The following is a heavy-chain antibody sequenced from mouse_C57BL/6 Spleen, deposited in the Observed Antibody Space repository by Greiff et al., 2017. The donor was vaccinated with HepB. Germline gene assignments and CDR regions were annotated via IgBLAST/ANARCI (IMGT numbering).Heavy chain of an antibody. J-gene: IGHJ2*01. CDR3: AREGGYDGYYFDY. Sequence: QVHVKQSGAELARPGASVKMSCKASGYTFTSYTMHWVKQRPGQGLEWIGYINPSSGYTKYNQKFKDKATLTADKSSSTAYMQLSSLTSEDSAVYYCAREGGYDGYYFDYWGQGTTLTVSS. D-gene: IGHD2-2*01. V-gene: IGHV1-4*01. CDR2: INPSSGYT. CDR1: GYTFTSYT.